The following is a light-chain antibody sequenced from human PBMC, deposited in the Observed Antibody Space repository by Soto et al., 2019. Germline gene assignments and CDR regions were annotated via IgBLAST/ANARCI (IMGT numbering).Light chain of an antibody. CDR2: STH. J-gene: IGLJ2*01. CDR3: VLYMKGDIRV. CDR1: SGSVSTSYY. V-gene: IGLV8-61*01. Sequence: QTVVTQEPSFSVSPGGTVTLTCGLSSGSVSTSYYPSWYQQTPGQAPRTLIYSTHTRSSGVPDRFSGSILGNKAALTITGAQADDESVYYCVLYMKGDIRVFGGGTKVTVL.